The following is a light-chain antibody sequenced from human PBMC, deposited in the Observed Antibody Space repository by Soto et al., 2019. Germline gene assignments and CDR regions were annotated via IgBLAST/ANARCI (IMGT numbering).Light chain of an antibody. V-gene: IGLV1-40*01. CDR1: SSNIGAGYD. CDR3: QSYDSSLSGKV. CDR2: GNS. J-gene: IGLJ1*01. Sequence: VLTQPPSVSGAPGQRVTISCTGSSSNIGAGYDVHWYQQLPGTAPKLLIYGNSNRPSGVPDRFSGSKSATSASLAITGLQAEDEADYYCQSYDSSLSGKVFGTGTKVTV.